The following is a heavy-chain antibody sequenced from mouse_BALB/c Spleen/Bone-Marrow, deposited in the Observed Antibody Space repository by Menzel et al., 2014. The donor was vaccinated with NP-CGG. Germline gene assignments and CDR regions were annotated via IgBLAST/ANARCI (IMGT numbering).Heavy chain of an antibody. CDR3: TREGDSPFAY. V-gene: IGHV1S81*02. CDR2: INPSNGGT. Sequence: QVQLQQSGAELVKPGAPVKLSCKASGYTFTSYYMYWVKQRPGQGLEWIGEINPSNGGTNFNEKFKSKATPTVDKSSSTAYMRLSSLTSEDSAVYYCTREGDSPFAYWGQGTLVTVSA. J-gene: IGHJ3*01. D-gene: IGHD2-13*01. CDR1: GYTFTSYY.